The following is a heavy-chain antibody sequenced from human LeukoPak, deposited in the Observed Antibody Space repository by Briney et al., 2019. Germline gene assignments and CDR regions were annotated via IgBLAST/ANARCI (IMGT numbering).Heavy chain of an antibody. Sequence: ASVKVSCMASGYTFTSYYMHWVRQAPGQGLEWMGIINPSGGSTSYAQKFQGRVTMTRDTSTSTVYMELSSLRSEDTAVYYCARTYSSSSLVYYGMDVWGQGTTVTVSS. J-gene: IGHJ6*02. CDR2: INPSGGST. CDR3: ARTYSSSSLVYYGMDV. D-gene: IGHD6-6*01. V-gene: IGHV1-46*01. CDR1: GYTFTSYY.